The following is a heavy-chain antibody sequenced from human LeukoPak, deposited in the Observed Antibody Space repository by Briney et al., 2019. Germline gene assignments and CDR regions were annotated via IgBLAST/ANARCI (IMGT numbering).Heavy chain of an antibody. CDR1: GFTFDDYA. CDR2: TSWNSGSI. Sequence: GGSLRLSCAASGFTFDDYAMHWVRQAPGKGLEWVSGTSWNSGSIGYADSVKGRFTISRDNARNSLYVQMNSLRAEDTALYYCAKDATYSSGWTDYWGQGTLVTVSS. J-gene: IGHJ4*02. V-gene: IGHV3-9*01. D-gene: IGHD6-19*01. CDR3: AKDATYSSGWTDY.